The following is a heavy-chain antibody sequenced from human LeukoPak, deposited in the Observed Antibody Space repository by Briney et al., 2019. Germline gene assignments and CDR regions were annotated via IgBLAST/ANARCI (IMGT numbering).Heavy chain of an antibody. Sequence: SQTLSLTCALSGDSVSSNSAAWDWLRQSPSRGLEWLGRTYYRSELYNEYAVSVKSRIIINPDTSKNQFSLHLNSVTSEDTAVYYCAREVSVLDAFDIWGQGTMVTVSS. CDR3: AREVSVLDAFDI. CDR2: TYYRSELYN. J-gene: IGHJ3*02. V-gene: IGHV6-1*01. CDR1: GDSVSSNSAA. D-gene: IGHD3-10*01.